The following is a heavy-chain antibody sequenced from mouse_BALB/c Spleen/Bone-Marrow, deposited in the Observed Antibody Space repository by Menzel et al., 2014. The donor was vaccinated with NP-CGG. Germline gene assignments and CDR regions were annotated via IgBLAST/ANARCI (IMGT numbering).Heavy chain of an antibody. CDR1: GYTFTSYW. Sequence: QVQLQQSGAELAKPGASVKMSCKASGYTFTSYWMHWVKQRPGQGLEWIGYIYPSTGYTEYNQKFKDKVTLTADKSSSTAYMQLSSLTSEDSAVYYCARDDCAYWGQGTLVTVSA. CDR3: ARDDCAY. CDR2: IYPSTGYT. V-gene: IGHV1-7*01. D-gene: IGHD2-4*01. J-gene: IGHJ3*01.